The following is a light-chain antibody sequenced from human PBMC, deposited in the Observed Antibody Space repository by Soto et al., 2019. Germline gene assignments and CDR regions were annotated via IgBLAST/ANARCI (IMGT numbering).Light chain of an antibody. J-gene: IGLJ2*01. CDR3: SSCTSSNTYVV. CDR2: DVN. CDR1: SSDVGGYDY. V-gene: IGLV2-14*03. Sequence: QSALTQPASVSGSPGQSITISCTGTSSDVGGYDYVSWYQHHPGKAPKLMIYDVNNRPSGVSNRFSGSKSGNTASLTISGLQAEDEADYYCSSCTSSNTYVVFGGGTNLTVL.